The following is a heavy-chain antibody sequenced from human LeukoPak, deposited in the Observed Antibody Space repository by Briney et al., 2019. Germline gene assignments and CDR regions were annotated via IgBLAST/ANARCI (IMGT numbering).Heavy chain of an antibody. CDR1: GFIFSTYS. J-gene: IGHJ4*02. Sequence: GGSLRLSCAASGFIFSTYSMSWVRQAPGKGLEWVSGIIENGGETYYADSVRGRFTISRDNSKNTLYLQMNSLRAEDTAVYYCAKDYEYNSNTWYFHWGRGTLVSVSS. CDR3: AKDYEYNSNTWYFH. D-gene: IGHD6-13*01. V-gene: IGHV3-23*01. CDR2: IIENGGET.